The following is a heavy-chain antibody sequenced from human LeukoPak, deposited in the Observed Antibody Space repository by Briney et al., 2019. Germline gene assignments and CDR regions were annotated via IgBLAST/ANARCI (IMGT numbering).Heavy chain of an antibody. CDR1: GFTFRTYS. CDR2: ISSSSSYK. V-gene: IGHV3-21*01. Sequence: GGSLRLSCAASGFTFRTYSMNWVRQAPGKGLEWVSSISSSSSYKYYADSVKGRFTISRDNAKNSLYLRMNSLRAEDTAVYYCARARSGTYSLFDYWGQGTLVTVSS. CDR3: ARARSGTYSLFDY. D-gene: IGHD1-26*01. J-gene: IGHJ4*02.